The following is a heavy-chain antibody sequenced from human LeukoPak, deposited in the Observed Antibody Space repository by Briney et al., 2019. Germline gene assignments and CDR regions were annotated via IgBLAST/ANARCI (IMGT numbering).Heavy chain of an antibody. Sequence: GGSLRLSCAASGFIVSSNYMSWVRQAPGKGLEWVSVIYSGGSTYYADSVKGRFTISRDNSKNTLYLQMNSLRAEDTAVYYCARDGRPSANVDYWGQGTLVTVSS. V-gene: IGHV3-53*01. J-gene: IGHJ4*02. CDR1: GFIVSSNY. CDR3: ARDGRPSANVDY. D-gene: IGHD2-15*01. CDR2: IYSGGST.